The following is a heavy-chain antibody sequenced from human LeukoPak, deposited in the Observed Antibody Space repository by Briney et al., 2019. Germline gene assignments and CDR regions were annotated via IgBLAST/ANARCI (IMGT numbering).Heavy chain of an antibody. V-gene: IGHV3-48*01. J-gene: IGHJ4*02. Sequence: GGSLRLSCAASGFTFSTYSMNWVRLAPGKGLEWVSNIRSSSSTTYYADSVQGRFTISRDNSKNTLYLEMNSLSPDDTAVYYCARGVEPLAANTLAYWGQGTLVTVSS. CDR3: ARGVEPLAANTLAY. CDR1: GFTFSTYS. CDR2: IRSSSSTT. D-gene: IGHD1-14*01.